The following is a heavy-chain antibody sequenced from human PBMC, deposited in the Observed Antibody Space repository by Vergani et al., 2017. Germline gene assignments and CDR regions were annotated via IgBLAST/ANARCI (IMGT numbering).Heavy chain of an antibody. CDR3: ARDRTNWGSDY. V-gene: IGHV1-2*06. CDR1: GYTFTGYY. J-gene: IGHJ4*02. CDR2: INPNSGGT. Sequence: QVQLVQSGAEVKKPGASVKVSCKASGYTFTGYYMHWVRQAPGQGLEWMGRINPNSGGTNYAQQFQGRVTMTRDTSISTAYMELSRLRSDDTAVYYCARDRTNWGSDYWGQGTLVTVSS. D-gene: IGHD7-27*01.